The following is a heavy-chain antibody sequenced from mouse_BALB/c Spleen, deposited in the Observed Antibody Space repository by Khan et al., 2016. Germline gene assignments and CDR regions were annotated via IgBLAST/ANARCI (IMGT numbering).Heavy chain of an antibody. V-gene: IGHV5-15*02. CDR3: ARDYYGSSYWYFDV. D-gene: IGHD1-1*01. J-gene: IGHJ1*01. CDR1: GFTFSDYG. Sequence: EVELVESGGGLVQPGGSRTLSCAASGFTFSDYGMAWVRQAPGKGPVWVAFFSNLAYSIYYEDTVTGRFTISRENAKNNLYLEMSSLRSEDTAMYYCARDYYGSSYWYFDVWGAGTTVTVSS. CDR2: FSNLAYSI.